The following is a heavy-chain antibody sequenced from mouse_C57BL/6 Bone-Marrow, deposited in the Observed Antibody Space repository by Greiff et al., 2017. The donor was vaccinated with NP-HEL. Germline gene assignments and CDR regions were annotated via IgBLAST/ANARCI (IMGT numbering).Heavy chain of an antibody. CDR2: ISDGGSYT. CDR3: ARASLSYYFDY. CDR1: GFTFSSYA. J-gene: IGHJ2*01. Sequence: EVMLVESGGGLVKPGGSLKLSCAASGFTFSSYAMSWVRQTPEKRLEWVATISDGGSYTYYPDNVKGRFTISRDNAKNNLYLQMSHLKSEDTAMYYCARASLSYYFDYWGQGTTLTVSS. D-gene: IGHD6-1*01. V-gene: IGHV5-4*03.